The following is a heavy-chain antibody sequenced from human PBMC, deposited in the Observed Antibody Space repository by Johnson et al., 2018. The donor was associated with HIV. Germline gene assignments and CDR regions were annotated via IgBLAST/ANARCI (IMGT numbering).Heavy chain of an antibody. CDR2: IRYDGSNK. J-gene: IGHJ3*02. CDR1: GFTFSSNG. CDR3: AKDLLWFVEFIGAFDI. Sequence: VQLVESGGGVVQPGGSLRLSCAASGFTFSSNGMHWVRQAPGKGLDWVAFIRYDGSNKDYADSVKGRITISRDNSKNTLYLQMNSLRAEDTAVYYCAKDLLWFVEFIGAFDIWGQGTMITVSS. V-gene: IGHV3-30*02. D-gene: IGHD3-10*01.